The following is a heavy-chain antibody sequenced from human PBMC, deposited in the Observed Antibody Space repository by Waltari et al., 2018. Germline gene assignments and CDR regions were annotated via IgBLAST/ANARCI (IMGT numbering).Heavy chain of an antibody. J-gene: IGHJ5*02. V-gene: IGHV3-74*01. Sequence: EVQLVESGGGLVQPGGSLRLSCGASGFTCSNSWMYWVRQAPGKGRVWVSRINSDGTSRGYADSVKGRFTISRDNAKNTLYLQMNSLRAEDTAVYYCARDPRNLGFDPWGQGTLVTVSS. CDR1: GFTCSNSW. CDR2: INSDGTSR. D-gene: IGHD1-1*01. CDR3: ARDPRNLGFDP.